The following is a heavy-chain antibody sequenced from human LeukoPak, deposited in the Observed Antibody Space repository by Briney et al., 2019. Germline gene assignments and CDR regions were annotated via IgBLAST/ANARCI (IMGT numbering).Heavy chain of an antibody. CDR2: ISGSGIST. CDR3: AKDRSIAAGDDAFDI. J-gene: IGHJ3*02. Sequence: PGGSQRLSCAASGFTFSSYAMSWVRQAPGKGLEWVSHISGSGISTYYADSVKGRFTISRDNSKNTLYLQMNSLRVEDTAVFYCAKDRSIAAGDDAFDIWGQGTMVTVSS. CDR1: GFTFSSYA. V-gene: IGHV3-23*01. D-gene: IGHD6-13*01.